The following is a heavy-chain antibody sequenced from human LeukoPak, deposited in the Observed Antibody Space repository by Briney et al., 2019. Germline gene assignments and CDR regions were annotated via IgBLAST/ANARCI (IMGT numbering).Heavy chain of an antibody. CDR1: GYTLTELS. V-gene: IGHV1-24*01. CDR2: FDPEDGET. J-gene: IGHJ3*02. CDR3: AAESTRAVRDAFDI. Sequence: ASVKVSCKVSGYTLTELSMHWVRQAPGKGLEWMGGFDPEDGETIYAQKFQGRVTMTEDTSTDTAYMELSSLRSEDTAVYYCAAESTRAVRDAFDIWGQGTMDTVSS. D-gene: IGHD5/OR15-5a*01.